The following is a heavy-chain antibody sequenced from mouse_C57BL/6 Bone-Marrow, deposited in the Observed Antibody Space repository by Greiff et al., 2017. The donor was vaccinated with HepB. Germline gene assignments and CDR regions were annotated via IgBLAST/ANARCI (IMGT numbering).Heavy chain of an antibody. V-gene: IGHV5-4*01. J-gene: IGHJ3*01. Sequence: DVMLVESGGGLVKPGGSLKLSCAASGFTFSSYAMSWVRQTPEKRLEWVATISDGGSYTYYPDNVKGRFTISRDNAKNNLYLQMSHLKSEDTAMYYCARESTYWGQGTLVTVSA. CDR2: ISDGGSYT. CDR3: ARESTY. CDR1: GFTFSSYA.